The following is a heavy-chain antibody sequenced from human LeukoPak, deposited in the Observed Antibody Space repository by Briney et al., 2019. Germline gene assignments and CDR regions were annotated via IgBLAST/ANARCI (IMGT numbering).Heavy chain of an antibody. D-gene: IGHD6-13*01. CDR3: AKDYSSRGYFQH. V-gene: IGHV3-11*06. CDR2: ISSSSTFR. CDR1: GFTFSDYY. Sequence: GGSLRLSCAASGFTFSDYYMSWIRQAPGKGLEWVSYISSSSTFRNDADSVKGRFTISRDNAKNSLFLQMNSLRAEDTAVYYCAKDYSSRGYFQHWGQGTLVTVSS. J-gene: IGHJ1*01.